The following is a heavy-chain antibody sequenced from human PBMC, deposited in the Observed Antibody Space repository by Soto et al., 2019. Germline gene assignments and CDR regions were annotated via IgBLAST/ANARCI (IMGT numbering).Heavy chain of an antibody. D-gene: IGHD1-1*01. Sequence: SETLSLTCTVSGGSIRNGNYYWSWIRQLPGKGLEWIGNIYYIGTTSYNPSLKSRVIISIDTSKNQFSLELTSVLAADTAVYYCAKNETTRPWFDPWGQGTTVTVSS. CDR3: AKNETTRPWFDP. J-gene: IGHJ5*02. CDR1: GGSIRNGNYY. V-gene: IGHV4-31*03. CDR2: IYYIGTT.